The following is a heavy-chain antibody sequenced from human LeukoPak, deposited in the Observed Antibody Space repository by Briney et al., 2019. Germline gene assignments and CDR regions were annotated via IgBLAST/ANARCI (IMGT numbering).Heavy chain of an antibody. V-gene: IGHV3-23*01. CDR1: GFTFINYA. D-gene: IGHD1-7*01. CDR3: AKSGDNIWNYFDP. J-gene: IGHJ5*02. Sequence: GGSLRLSCATSGFTFINYAMTWVRQAPGKGLEWVSSISGSGGNTYYADSVKGRFTISRDNSKNTLNLQVNSLRAEGTAVYYCAKSGDNIWNYFDPWGQGTLVTVSS. CDR2: ISGSGGNT.